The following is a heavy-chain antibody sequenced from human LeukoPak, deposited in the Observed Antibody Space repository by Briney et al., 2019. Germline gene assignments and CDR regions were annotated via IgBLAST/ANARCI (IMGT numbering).Heavy chain of an antibody. Sequence: PSETLSLTCTVSGGSISSSSYYWGWIRQPPGKGLEWIGSIYYSGNTYYNPSLKSRVTISVDTSKNQFSLKLSSVTAADTAVYYCARDYSSSWYGGHYFDYWGQGTLVTVSS. D-gene: IGHD6-13*01. V-gene: IGHV4-39*07. CDR2: IYYSGNT. J-gene: IGHJ4*02. CDR3: ARDYSSSWYGGHYFDY. CDR1: GGSISSSSYY.